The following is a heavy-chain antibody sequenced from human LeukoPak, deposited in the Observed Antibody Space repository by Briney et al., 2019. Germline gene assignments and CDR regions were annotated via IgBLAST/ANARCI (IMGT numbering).Heavy chain of an antibody. D-gene: IGHD5-24*01. CDR1: GFPFSSYA. J-gene: IGHJ4*02. CDR2: ISGSGGST. Sequence: GGSLRLSCEASGFPFSSYAMNWVRQAPGKGLEWVSTISGSGGSTYYADSVKGRFTIYRDKSKNTVYLQMNSLRAEDTAVYYCAKERGYGYNHIDYWGQGTLVTVSS. V-gene: IGHV3-23*01. CDR3: AKERGYGYNHIDY.